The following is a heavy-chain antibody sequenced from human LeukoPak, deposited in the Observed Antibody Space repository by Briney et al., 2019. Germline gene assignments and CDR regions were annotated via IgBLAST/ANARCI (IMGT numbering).Heavy chain of an antibody. CDR3: ATEGRQDYGDYMEAFDI. J-gene: IGHJ3*02. D-gene: IGHD4-17*01. Sequence: ASVKVSCKASGYTFTSYYMHWVRQAPGQGLEWMGIINPSGGSTSYAQKFQGRVTMTRDTSTSTVYMELSSLRSEDTAVYYCATEGRQDYGDYMEAFDIWGQGTMVTVSS. CDR2: INPSGGST. CDR1: GYTFTSYY. V-gene: IGHV1-46*01.